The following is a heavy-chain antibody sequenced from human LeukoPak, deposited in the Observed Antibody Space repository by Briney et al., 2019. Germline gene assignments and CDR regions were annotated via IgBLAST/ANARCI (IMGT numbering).Heavy chain of an antibody. J-gene: IGHJ4*02. V-gene: IGHV3-23*01. CDR2: INSNGDEI. D-gene: IGHD6-6*01. CDR3: ANWIGSSSRDY. Sequence: GGSLRLSCAASGFTFSTYAMTWVRQAPGKGLEWVSGINSNGDEIYYADSVRGRFTISRDNSNNALYLQMDSLRAEDTAIYYCANWIGSSSRDYWGQGTLVTVSS. CDR1: GFTFSTYA.